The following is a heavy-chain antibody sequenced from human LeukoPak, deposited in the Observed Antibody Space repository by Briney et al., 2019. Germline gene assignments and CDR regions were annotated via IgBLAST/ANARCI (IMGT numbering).Heavy chain of an antibody. CDR1: GGSISSYY. V-gene: IGHV4-59*01. Sequence: SETLSLTCTVSGGSISSYYWSWIRQPPGKGLEWIGYIYYSGSTNYNPSLKSRVTISVDTSKNQFSLKLSSVTAADTAVYYCARVFGSGWYGDYYYYYYMDVWGKGTTVTVSS. J-gene: IGHJ6*03. D-gene: IGHD6-19*01. CDR2: IYYSGST. CDR3: ARVFGSGWYGDYYYYYYMDV.